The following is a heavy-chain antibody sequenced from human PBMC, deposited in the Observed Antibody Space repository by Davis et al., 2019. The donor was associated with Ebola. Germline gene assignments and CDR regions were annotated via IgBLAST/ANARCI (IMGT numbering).Heavy chain of an antibody. CDR3: AKDQIYYDSMSGWL. CDR1: GFTFSSYG. CDR2: ISYDGSNK. D-gene: IGHD3-22*01. V-gene: IGHV3-30*18. J-gene: IGHJ3*01. Sequence: GESLKISCAASGFTFSSYGMHWVRQAPGKGLEWVAVISYDGSNKYYADSVKGRFTISRDNSKNTRYLQMNSLRAEDTAVYYCAKDQIYYDSMSGWLWGQGTMVTVSS.